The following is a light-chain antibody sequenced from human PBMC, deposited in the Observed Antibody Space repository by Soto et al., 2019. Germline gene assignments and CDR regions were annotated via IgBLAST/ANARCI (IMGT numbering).Light chain of an antibody. V-gene: IGKV1-12*01. Sequence: DIQMTQYPSSVSASVGDRVTITCRASQDISRWLAWYQQKPGKVPRLLIYAASTLQSGVPLRFSGSGSGTDFTLTISSLQPEDFAIYYCQQANSFPPYSFGQGTKVDIK. CDR2: AAS. J-gene: IGKJ2*01. CDR1: QDISRW. CDR3: QQANSFPPYS.